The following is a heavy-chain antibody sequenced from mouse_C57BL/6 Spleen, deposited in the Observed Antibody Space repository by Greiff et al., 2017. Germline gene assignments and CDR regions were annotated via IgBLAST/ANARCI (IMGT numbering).Heavy chain of an antibody. V-gene: IGHV1-52*01. D-gene: IGHD1-1*01. J-gene: IGHJ1*03. CDR1: GYTFTSYW. CDR3: ARGSSSYWYFDV. Sequence: QVQLQQPGAELVRPGSSVQLSCKASGYTFTSYWMHWVKQRPIQGLEWIGNIDPSDSETHYNQKFKDKATLTVDKSSSTAYMQLSSLTSEDSAVYYCARGSSSYWYFDVWGTGTTVTVSS. CDR2: IDPSDSET.